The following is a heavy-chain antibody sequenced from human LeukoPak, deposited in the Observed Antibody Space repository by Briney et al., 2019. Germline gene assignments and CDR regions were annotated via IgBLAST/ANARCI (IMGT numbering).Heavy chain of an antibody. Sequence: EASVKVSCKASGYTFTSYYIHWVRQAPGQGLEWMGIINPNGGSTSSAQKFQGRVTMTRDMSTSTVYMVLSSLRSEDTAVYYCARARVQAAGYEYYFDYWGQGTLVTVSS. V-gene: IGHV1-46*01. CDR2: INPNGGST. CDR3: ARARVQAAGYEYYFDY. D-gene: IGHD6-13*01. CDR1: GYTFTSYY. J-gene: IGHJ4*02.